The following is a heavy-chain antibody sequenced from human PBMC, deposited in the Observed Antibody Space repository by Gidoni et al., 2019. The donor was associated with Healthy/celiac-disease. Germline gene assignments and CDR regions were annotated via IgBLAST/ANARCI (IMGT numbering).Heavy chain of an antibody. V-gene: IGHV4-59*01. CDR1: GGSISSSY. J-gene: IGHJ3*02. CDR3: ARDYYDSSGYTLGAFDI. D-gene: IGHD3-22*01. Sequence: VQLQESGPGLVKPSETLSLTCPVSGGSISSSYWTWIRQPPGKGLEWIGYIYYSGSTNYNPSLKSRVTISVDTSKNQFSLKLSSVTAADTAVYYCARDYYDSSGYTLGAFDIWGQGTMVTVSS. CDR2: IYYSGST.